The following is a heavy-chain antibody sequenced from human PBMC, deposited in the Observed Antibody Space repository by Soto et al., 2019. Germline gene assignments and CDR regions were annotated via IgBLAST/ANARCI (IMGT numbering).Heavy chain of an antibody. D-gene: IGHD1-7*01. CDR3: ARALYNWNYGYDAFDI. Sequence: GESLKISCKGSGYNFAGYWIAWVRQMPGKGLEWMGIIYPGDSDTRYSPSFQGQVTISADKSISTAYLQWSSLKASDTAMYYCARALYNWNYGYDAFDIWGQGTMVTVSS. J-gene: IGHJ3*02. CDR2: IYPGDSDT. CDR1: GYNFAGYW. V-gene: IGHV5-51*01.